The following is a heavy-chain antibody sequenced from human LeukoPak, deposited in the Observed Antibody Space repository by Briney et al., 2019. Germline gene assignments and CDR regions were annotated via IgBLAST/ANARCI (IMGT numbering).Heavy chain of an antibody. CDR3: ARIQEYYDYVCGTYPPTCFDY. D-gene: IGHD3-16*02. CDR1: GYTFTSYF. Sequence: ASVKVSCKASGYTFTSYFIYWVRQAPGQGLEWMGIINPNDGTTSYAQKFQGRVTMNRDTSTSTVHMELGSLRCEDMAVYYCARIQEYYDYVCGTYPPTCFDYWGQGTLVTVSS. CDR2: INPNDGTT. V-gene: IGHV1-46*01. J-gene: IGHJ4*02.